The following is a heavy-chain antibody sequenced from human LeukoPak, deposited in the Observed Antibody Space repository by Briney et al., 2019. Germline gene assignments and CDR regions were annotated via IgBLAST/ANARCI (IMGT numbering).Heavy chain of an antibody. CDR2: IYHSGST. J-gene: IGHJ4*02. D-gene: IGHD3-10*01. CDR3: ARNYFESGSPDY. V-gene: IGHV4-38-2*02. Sequence: SETLSLTCIVSGYSISNGYYWGWIRQPPGKGLEWIGTIYHSGSTYYIPSLKSRVTISVDTSKNQFSLNLSSVTAADTAVYHCARNYFESGSPDYWGQGTLVTVSS. CDR1: GYSISNGYY.